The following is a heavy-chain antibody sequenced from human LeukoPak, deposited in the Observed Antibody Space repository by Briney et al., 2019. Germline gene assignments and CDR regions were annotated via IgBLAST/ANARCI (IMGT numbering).Heavy chain of an antibody. CDR1: GDSISRSNYY. CDR3: ARLVPPYGPGGPHPHQFDY. J-gene: IGHJ4*02. V-gene: IGHV4-39*01. D-gene: IGHD3-10*01. Sequence: SSETLSLTCTVSGDSISRSNYYWGWIRQPPGKGLEWIGSIYYRRRNDYNPSLKSRVTISVDTSKNQYSLDLSSVTAADTAVYYCARLVPPYGPGGPHPHQFDYWGQGTLVIVPS. CDR2: IYYRRRN.